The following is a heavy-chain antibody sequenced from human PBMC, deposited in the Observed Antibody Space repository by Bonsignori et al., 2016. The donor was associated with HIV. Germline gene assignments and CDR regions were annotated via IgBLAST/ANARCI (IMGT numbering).Heavy chain of an antibody. CDR1: GFTFSSYS. V-gene: IGHV3-21*01. J-gene: IGHJ4*02. CDR3: VCDSSGYKSGADY. CDR2: ISSSSSYI. Sequence: GGSLRLSCAASGFTFSSYSMNWVRQAPGKGLEWVSSISSSSSYIYYADSVKGRFTISRDNAKNSLYLQMNSLRAEDTAVYYCVCDSSGYKSGADYWGQGTLVTVSS. D-gene: IGHD3-22*01.